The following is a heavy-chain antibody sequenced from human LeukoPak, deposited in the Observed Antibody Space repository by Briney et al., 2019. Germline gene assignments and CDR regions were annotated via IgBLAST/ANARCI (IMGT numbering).Heavy chain of an antibody. D-gene: IGHD2-2*01. CDR3: ARHGVVVVPAAYNWFDP. CDR2: INPSGGST. Sequence: GASVKVSCKASGYTFTSYYMHWVRQAPGQGLEWMGIINPSGGSTSYAQKFQGRVTMTRDTSTSTIYMELSSLRSEDTAVYYCARHGVVVVPAAYNWFDPWGQGTLVTVSS. V-gene: IGHV1-46*01. J-gene: IGHJ5*02. CDR1: GYTFTSYY.